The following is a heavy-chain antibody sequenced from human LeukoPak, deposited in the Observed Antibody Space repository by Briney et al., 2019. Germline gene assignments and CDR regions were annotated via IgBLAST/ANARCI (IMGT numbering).Heavy chain of an antibody. Sequence: SETLSLTCAVSGGSVSTYYWSWIRQPPGKGLEWIGYIHHSGSTNYNPSLKSRVTVSIDTSKNKFSLKLRSVTAADTAVYYCARAYCTSTSCSWFDPGGQGTLITVTA. CDR2: IHHSGST. CDR3: ARAYCTSTSCSWFDP. CDR1: GGSVSTYY. D-gene: IGHD2-2*01. V-gene: IGHV4-59*02. J-gene: IGHJ5*02.